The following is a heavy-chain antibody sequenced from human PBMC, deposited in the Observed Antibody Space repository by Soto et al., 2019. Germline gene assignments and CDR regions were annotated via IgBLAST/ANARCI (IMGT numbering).Heavy chain of an antibody. Sequence: VGSLRLSCAASGFTFSSYAMSWVRQAPGKGLEWVSAISGSGGATYYADSVKGRFTISRDNSKNTLYLQMNSLRAEDTAVYYCAKPRYYDILTGYDYWGQGTLVTVSS. V-gene: IGHV3-23*01. CDR3: AKPRYYDILTGYDY. CDR1: GFTFSSYA. J-gene: IGHJ4*02. CDR2: ISGSGGAT. D-gene: IGHD3-9*01.